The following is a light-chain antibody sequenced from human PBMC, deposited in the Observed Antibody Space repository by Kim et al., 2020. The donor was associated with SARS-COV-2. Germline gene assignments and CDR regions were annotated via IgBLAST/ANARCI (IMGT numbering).Light chain of an antibody. CDR1: SSDVGSYNL. CDR3: CSYAGGKTFHLM. V-gene: IGLV2-23*02. J-gene: IGLJ3*02. CDR2: EVN. Sequence: QSALSQPASVSGSPGQSITISCTGTSSDVGSYNLVSWYQQHPGKAPQLVIYEVNKRPSGVSTRFSGSKSGNTASLTISGVQAEDEANYYCCSYAGGKTFHLMFGGGTKVTVL.